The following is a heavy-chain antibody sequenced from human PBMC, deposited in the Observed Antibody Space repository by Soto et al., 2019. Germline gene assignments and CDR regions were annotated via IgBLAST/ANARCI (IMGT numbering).Heavy chain of an antibody. Sequence: PGGSLRLSCAASGFTVSSNYMSWVRQAPGKGLEWVSVISGSGGSTYYADSVKGRFTISRDNSKNTLYLQMNSLRAEDTAVYYCAKDKGGIAAAGTAYYYYGMDVWGQGTTVTVSS. CDR2: ISGSGGST. CDR1: GFTVSSNY. J-gene: IGHJ6*02. CDR3: AKDKGGIAAAGTAYYYYGMDV. D-gene: IGHD6-13*01. V-gene: IGHV3-23*01.